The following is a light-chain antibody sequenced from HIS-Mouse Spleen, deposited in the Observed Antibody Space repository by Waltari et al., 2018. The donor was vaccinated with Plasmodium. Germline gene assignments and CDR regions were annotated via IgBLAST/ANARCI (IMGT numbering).Light chain of an antibody. J-gene: IGLJ2*01. CDR2: EVS. Sequence: QSALTPPPSASGSPALSVTISCPGTSSDVGVSNYASWYQQHPGKAPKLMIYEVSKRPSGVPDRFSGSKSGNTASLTVSGLQAEDEADYYCSSYAGSNNLVFGGGTKLTVL. CDR3: SSYAGSNNLV. CDR1: SSDVGVSNY. V-gene: IGLV2-8*01.